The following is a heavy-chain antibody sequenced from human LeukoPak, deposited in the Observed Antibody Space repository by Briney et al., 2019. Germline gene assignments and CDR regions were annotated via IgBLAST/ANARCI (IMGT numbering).Heavy chain of an antibody. J-gene: IGHJ4*02. D-gene: IGHD3-16*01. V-gene: IGHV1-2*06. Sequence: ASVKVSCKASGYTFTGYYIHWVRQAPGQGLEWMGRINPSNGVTDYAQKFQGEVTMTRDTSISTAYVDLSRLRSDDSAVYYCATLGEDNDDTPFDYWGQGTLVTVSS. CDR2: INPSNGVT. CDR1: GYTFTGYY. CDR3: ATLGEDNDDTPFDY.